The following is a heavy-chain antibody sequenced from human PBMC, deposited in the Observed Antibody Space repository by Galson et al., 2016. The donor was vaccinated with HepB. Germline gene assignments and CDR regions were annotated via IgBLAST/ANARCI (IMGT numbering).Heavy chain of an antibody. V-gene: IGHV4-4*02. CDR3: ARQYWGGPSDY. D-gene: IGHD2/OR15-2a*01. CDR1: GVSITSNDW. J-gene: IGHJ4*02. Sequence: ETLSLTCAVSGVSITSNDWWSRVRQPPGQGLEWIGQIFHSGRVNYTPSLASRVTISIDTSNNHSSLRLTSVTAADTALYYCARQYWGGPSDYWGQGTLVTVSS. CDR2: IFHSGRV.